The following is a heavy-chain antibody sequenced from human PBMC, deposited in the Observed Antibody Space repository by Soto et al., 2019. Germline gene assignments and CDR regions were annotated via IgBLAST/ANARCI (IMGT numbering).Heavy chain of an antibody. CDR3: FDRYDGWSGYPDGDY. Sequence: ASGQVSCKASGGTFSSYTISWVRQAPGQGLEWMGRIIPILGIADYAQQFQGRVTISRNTSIITAYMELSSLRSEDPAVYDCFDRYDGWSGYPDGDYWGQGTLVTVSS. J-gene: IGHJ4*02. D-gene: IGHD3-3*01. CDR2: IIPILGIA. CDR1: GGTFSSYT. V-gene: IGHV1-69*02.